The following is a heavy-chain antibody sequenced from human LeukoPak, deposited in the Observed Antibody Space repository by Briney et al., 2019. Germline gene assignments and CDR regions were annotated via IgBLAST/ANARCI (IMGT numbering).Heavy chain of an antibody. J-gene: IGHJ4*02. CDR2: FYPEDGET. Sequence: ASVTVSCKVSGYTLTELSMHWVRQDPGKGLEWMGGFYPEDGETIYAQKFQGRVTITEDTSTDTAYMELSSLRSEDTAVYYCATAMGGGGIAAAGTGGYFDYWGQGTLVTVSS. D-gene: IGHD6-13*01. V-gene: IGHV1-24*01. CDR3: ATAMGGGGIAAAGTGGYFDY. CDR1: GYTLTELS.